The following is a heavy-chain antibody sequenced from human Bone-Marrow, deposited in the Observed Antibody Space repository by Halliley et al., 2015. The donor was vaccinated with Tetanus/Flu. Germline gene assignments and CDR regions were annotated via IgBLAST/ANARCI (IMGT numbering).Heavy chain of an antibody. J-gene: IGHJ4*02. V-gene: IGHV4-59*01. CDR2: IYYSGST. CDR1: GASIHNYY. CDR3: ARNLQTGETDS. Sequence: LRLSCSVSGASIHNYYWSWIRQSPGKGLEWIGYIYYSGSTTCNPSLKSRVTISVDASKNQFSLNLTSVTAADTAVYYCARNLQTGETDSWGQGSLVTVSS. D-gene: IGHD1-7*01.